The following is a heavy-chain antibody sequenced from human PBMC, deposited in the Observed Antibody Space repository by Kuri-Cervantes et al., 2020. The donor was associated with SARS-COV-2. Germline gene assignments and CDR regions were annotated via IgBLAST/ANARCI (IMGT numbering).Heavy chain of an antibody. CDR1: GGSISSYY. J-gene: IGHJ4*02. CDR3: ARATYYYDSSGYYSDY. D-gene: IGHD3-22*01. Sequence: GSLRLSCTVSGGSISSYYWSWIRQPAGKGLEWIGRIYTSGSTNYNPSLKSRVTMSVDTSKNQFSLKLSSVTAADTAVYYYARATYYYDSSGYYSDYWGQGTLVTVSS. V-gene: IGHV4-4*07. CDR2: IYTSGST.